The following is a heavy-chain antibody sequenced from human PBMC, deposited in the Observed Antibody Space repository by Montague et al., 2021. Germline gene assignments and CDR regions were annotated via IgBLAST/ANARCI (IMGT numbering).Heavy chain of an antibody. CDR2: ISANGDRT. CDR1: GFTFSSYA. CDR3: AKERGLSIVWYGENDS. D-gene: IGHD6-19*01. Sequence: SLRLSCAASGFTFSSYAMNWVRQTPGKGLEWVSAISANGDRTYYAGSVKGRFTISRDNSKNTLYLQMNSLRAEDAAVYYCAKERGLSIVWYGENDSWGQGTLVTVSS. J-gene: IGHJ4*02. V-gene: IGHV3-23*01.